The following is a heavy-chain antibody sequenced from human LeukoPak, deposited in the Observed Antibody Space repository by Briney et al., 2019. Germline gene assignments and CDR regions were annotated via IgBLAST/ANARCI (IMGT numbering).Heavy chain of an antibody. Sequence: PGGSLRLSCVVSGFTFSSHGMSWVRQTPGTGLQWVSSISSSGGETVYADSVKGRFTVSRDNSKNTLYLQMNSLRAEDTAVYYCTKIGVIANWYYDIWGRGTLVTVSS. CDR2: ISSSGGET. J-gene: IGHJ2*01. D-gene: IGHD2-21*01. V-gene: IGHV3-23*01. CDR3: TKIGVIANWYYDI. CDR1: GFTFSSHG.